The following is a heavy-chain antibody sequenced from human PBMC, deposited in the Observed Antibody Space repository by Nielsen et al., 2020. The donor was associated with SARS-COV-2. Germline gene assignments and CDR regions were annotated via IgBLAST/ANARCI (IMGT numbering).Heavy chain of an antibody. V-gene: IGHV4-4*02. CDR2: IFHSGSS. Sequence: SETLSLTCAVSGGSISSNNWWSWVRQPPGKGLEWIGEIFHSGSSNYNPSLKSRVTISVDTSKNQFSLKLSSVTAADTAVYYCASGRYFDWLYFDYWGQGTLVTVSS. CDR3: ASGRYFDWLYFDY. J-gene: IGHJ4*02. CDR1: GGSISSNNW. D-gene: IGHD3-9*01.